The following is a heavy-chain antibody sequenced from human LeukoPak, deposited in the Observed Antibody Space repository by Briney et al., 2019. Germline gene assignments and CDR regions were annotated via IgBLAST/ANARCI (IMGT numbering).Heavy chain of an antibody. CDR2: ISSSSSYI. CDR1: GFTFSSYS. Sequence: GGSLRLSCAASGFTFSSYSMNWVRQAPGKGLEWVSSISSSSSYIYYADSVKGRFTISRDNAKNSLYLQMNSLRAEDTAVYYCARTGDIRYFDWLSYRRFDPWGQGTLVTVSS. D-gene: IGHD3-9*01. J-gene: IGHJ5*02. V-gene: IGHV3-21*01. CDR3: ARTGDIRYFDWLSYRRFDP.